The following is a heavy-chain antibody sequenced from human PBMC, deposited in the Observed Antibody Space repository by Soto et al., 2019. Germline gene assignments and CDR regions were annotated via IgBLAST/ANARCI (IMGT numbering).Heavy chain of an antibody. Sequence: PGGSLRLSCAASGFTFRTYGMHWVRQAPGKGLEWMAVIFYDGSNRYYADSVKGRFTISRDDSKNTLCLEMNSLRVEDTAVYYCARDRWLGEPRWYVDYWGQGTLVTVSS. CDR1: GFTFRTYG. J-gene: IGHJ4*02. V-gene: IGHV3-33*01. D-gene: IGHD3-10*01. CDR2: IFYDGSNR. CDR3: ARDRWLGEPRWYVDY.